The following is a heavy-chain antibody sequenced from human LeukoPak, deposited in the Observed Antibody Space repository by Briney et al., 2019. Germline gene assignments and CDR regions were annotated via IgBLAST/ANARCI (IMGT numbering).Heavy chain of an antibody. CDR1: GGSISSYY. J-gene: IGHJ4*02. V-gene: IGHV4-59*01. CDR2: IYYSGST. CDR3: ARDQRRDYFDY. Sequence: PPETLSLTCTVSGGSISSYYWSWIRQPPGKGLEWIGYIYYSGSTNYNPSLKSRVTISVDTSKNQFSLKLSSVTAADTAVYYCARDQRRDYFDYWGQGTLVTVSS. D-gene: IGHD5-24*01.